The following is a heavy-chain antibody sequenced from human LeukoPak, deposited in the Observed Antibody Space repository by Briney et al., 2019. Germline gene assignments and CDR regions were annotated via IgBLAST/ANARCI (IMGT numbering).Heavy chain of an antibody. CDR3: ARGYSSSWTRSLDY. D-gene: IGHD6-13*01. J-gene: IGHJ4*02. CDR2: IYHSGST. Sequence: SGTLSLTCAVSGGSISSSNWWSWVRQPPGKGLEWIGEIYHSGSTNYNPSLKSRVTISVDKSKNQLSLKLSSVTAADTAVYYCARGYSSSWTRSLDYWGQGTLVTVSS. V-gene: IGHV4-4*02. CDR1: GGSISSSNW.